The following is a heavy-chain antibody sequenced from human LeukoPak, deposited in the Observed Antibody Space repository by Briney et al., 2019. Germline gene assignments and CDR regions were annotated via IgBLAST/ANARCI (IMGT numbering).Heavy chain of an antibody. CDR3: AREITMVRQTYGMDV. CDR2: MNPNSGNT. D-gene: IGHD3-10*01. V-gene: IGHV1-8*01. CDR1: GYTFTSYD. J-gene: IGHJ6*02. Sequence: ASVKVSCEASGYTFTSYDINWVRQATGQGLEWMGWMNPNSGNTGYAQKFQGRVTMTRNTSISTAYMELSSLRSEDTAVYYCAREITMVRQTYGMDVWAQGTTVTVSS.